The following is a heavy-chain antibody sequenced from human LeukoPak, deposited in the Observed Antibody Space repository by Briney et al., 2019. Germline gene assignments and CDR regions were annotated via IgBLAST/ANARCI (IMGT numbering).Heavy chain of an antibody. CDR3: ARGRRPRYYGSGSYYLDY. Sequence: SVKVSCKASGGTFSSYAISWVRQAPGQGLEWMGGIIPIFGTANYAQKFQGRVTITADESTSTAYMELSSLRSEDTAVYYCARGRRPRYYGSGSYYLDYWGQGALVTVSS. V-gene: IGHV1-69*01. CDR1: GGTFSSYA. CDR2: IIPIFGTA. J-gene: IGHJ4*02. D-gene: IGHD3-10*01.